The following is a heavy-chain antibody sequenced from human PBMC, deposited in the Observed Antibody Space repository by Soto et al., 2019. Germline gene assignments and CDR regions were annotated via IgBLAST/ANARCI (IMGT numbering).Heavy chain of an antibody. CDR3: ARDPAAMASYYFDY. V-gene: IGHV3-33*01. Sequence: GGSLRLSCAASGFTFSSYGMHWVRQAPGKGLEWVAVIWYDGSNKYYADSVKGRFTISRDNSKNTLYLQMNSLRAEDTAVYYCARDPAAMASYYFDYWGQGTLVTVSS. CDR2: IWYDGSNK. CDR1: GFTFSSYG. D-gene: IGHD5-18*01. J-gene: IGHJ4*02.